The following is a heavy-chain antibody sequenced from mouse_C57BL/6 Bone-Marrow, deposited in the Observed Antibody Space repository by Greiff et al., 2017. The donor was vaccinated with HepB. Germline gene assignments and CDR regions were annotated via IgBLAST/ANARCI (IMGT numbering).Heavy chain of an antibody. V-gene: IGHV14-3*01. J-gene: IGHJ3*01. CDR2: IDPANGNT. CDR1: GFNIKNTY. D-gene: IGHD2-4*01. Sequence: VHVKQSVAELVRPGASVKLSCTASGFNIKNTYMHWVKQRPEQGLEWIGRIDPANGNTKYAPKFQGKATITADTSSNTAYLQLSSLTSEDTAIYYCASGAYFDFDGGFAYWGQGTLVTVSA. CDR3: ASGAYFDFDGGFAY.